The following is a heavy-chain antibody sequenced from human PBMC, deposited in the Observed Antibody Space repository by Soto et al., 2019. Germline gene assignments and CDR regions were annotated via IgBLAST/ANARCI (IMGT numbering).Heavy chain of an antibody. CDR2: IYSGGST. CDR3: ARDRFSPTIFGVVINPDYYYYGMDV. J-gene: IGHJ6*02. V-gene: IGHV3-53*01. CDR1: GFTVSSSY. D-gene: IGHD3-3*01. Sequence: GGSLRLSCAASGFTVSSSYMSWVRQAPGKGLEWVSVIYSGGSTYYADSVKGRFTIPRDNSKNTLYLQMNSLRAEDTAVYYCARDRFSPTIFGVVINPDYYYYGMDVWGQGTTVTVSS.